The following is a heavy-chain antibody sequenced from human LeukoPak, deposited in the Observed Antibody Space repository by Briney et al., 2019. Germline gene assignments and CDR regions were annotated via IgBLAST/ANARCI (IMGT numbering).Heavy chain of an antibody. CDR3: AKSQHNWNYEAFDI. D-gene: IGHD1-7*01. Sequence: GGSLRLSCAASGFTFSSYAMSWVRQAPGEGLEWVSAISTNGGSTYFADSVKGRFTISRDNSKNTLYLQMNSLRAEDTAVYYCAKSQHNWNYEAFDIWGQGTMVTVSS. CDR1: GFTFSSYA. J-gene: IGHJ3*02. CDR2: ISTNGGST. V-gene: IGHV3-23*01.